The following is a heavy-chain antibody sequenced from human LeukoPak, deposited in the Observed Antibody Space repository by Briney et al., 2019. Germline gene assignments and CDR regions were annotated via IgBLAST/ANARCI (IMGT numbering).Heavy chain of an antibody. CDR2: IYYSGSA. V-gene: IGHV4-28*01. CDR3: ARNQAVAANRGAFDI. Sequence: SETLSLTCTVSGXSITNNNWWGWIRQPPGKGLAWIGYIYYSGSAYYNASLKSRVTMSVDSSKNQFSLELSSVTAVDTAVYYCARNQAVAANRGAFDIWGQGTMVTVSS. D-gene: IGHD6-19*01. J-gene: IGHJ3*02. CDR1: GXSITNNNW.